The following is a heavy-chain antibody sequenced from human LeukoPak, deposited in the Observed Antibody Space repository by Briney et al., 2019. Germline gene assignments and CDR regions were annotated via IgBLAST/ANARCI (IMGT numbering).Heavy chain of an antibody. CDR3: ARLGGSGLYYYYYYGMDV. V-gene: IGHV1-2*02. D-gene: IGHD3-10*01. CDR1: GYTFTGYY. J-gene: IGHJ6*02. Sequence: ASVTVSCKASGYTFTGYYMHWVRQAPGQGLEWMGWINPNSGGTNYAQKFQGRVTITRDTSASTAYMELSSLRSEDTAVYYCARLGGSGLYYYYYYGMDVWGQGTTVTVSS. CDR2: INPNSGGT.